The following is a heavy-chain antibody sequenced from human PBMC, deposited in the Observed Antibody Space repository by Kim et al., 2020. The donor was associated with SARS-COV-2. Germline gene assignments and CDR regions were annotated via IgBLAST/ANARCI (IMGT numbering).Heavy chain of an antibody. V-gene: IGHV5-10-1*01. J-gene: IGHJ5*02. CDR1: GYSLTSDW. Sequence: GESLKISCKGSGYSLTSDWISWVRQMPGKGLEWMGRIDLSDSYSNYSPSFQGHVTISADKSISTAYLQWSSLKASDTAMYYCARHTRGSTYYYGSGSYLFWFDPWGQGTLVTVSS. CDR3: ARHTRGSTYYYGSGSYLFWFDP. D-gene: IGHD3-10*01. CDR2: IDLSDSYS.